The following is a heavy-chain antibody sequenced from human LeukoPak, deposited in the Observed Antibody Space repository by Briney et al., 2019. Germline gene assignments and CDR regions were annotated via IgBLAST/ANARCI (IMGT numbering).Heavy chain of an antibody. Sequence: SGTLSLTCAVSGGSISSSNWWSWVRQPPGKGLEWIGEIYHSGSTNYNPSLKSRVTISADKSISTAYLQWSSLKASDTAMYYCARMDTAMARWNYYYYYGMDVWGQGTTVTVSS. CDR2: IYHSGST. V-gene: IGHV4-4*02. J-gene: IGHJ6*02. D-gene: IGHD5-18*01. CDR1: GGSISSSNW. CDR3: ARMDTAMARWNYYYYYGMDV.